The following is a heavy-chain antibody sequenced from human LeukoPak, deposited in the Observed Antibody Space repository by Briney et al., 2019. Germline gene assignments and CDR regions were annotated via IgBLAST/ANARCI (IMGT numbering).Heavy chain of an antibody. CDR3: ARLSYYYDSSGSHPFDY. V-gene: IGHV4-34*01. CDR2: INHSGST. D-gene: IGHD3-22*01. J-gene: IGHJ4*02. Sequence: SETLSLTCAVYGGSFSGYYWSWIRQPPGKGLEWIGEINHSGSTNYNPSLKSRVTISVDTSKNQFSLRLSSVTAADTAVYYCARLSYYYDSSGSHPFDYWGQGALVTVSS. CDR1: GGSFSGYY.